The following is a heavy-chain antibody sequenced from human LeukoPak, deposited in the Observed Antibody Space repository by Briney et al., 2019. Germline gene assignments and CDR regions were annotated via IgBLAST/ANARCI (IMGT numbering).Heavy chain of an antibody. CDR2: IVPIFGTA. J-gene: IGHJ4*02. D-gene: IGHD3-16*01. V-gene: IGHV1-69*06. Sequence: GASVKLSCKASAGTVSRYAISLVREAPGHQREWLGGIVPIFGTANYAQKLRGRVTITADKSTRTAYMELSSLRSEDTAVYYCARDNDSRDPPHFDYWGQGTLVTVSS. CDR3: ARDNDSRDPPHFDY. CDR1: AGTVSRYA.